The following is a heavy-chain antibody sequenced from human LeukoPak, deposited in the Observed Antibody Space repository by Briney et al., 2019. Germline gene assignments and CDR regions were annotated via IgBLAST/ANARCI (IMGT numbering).Heavy chain of an antibody. Sequence: GGSLRLSCAASGFTFSSYAMSWVRQAPGKGLEWVSGVSGRGGSTYYVDSVKGRFTISRDNSKNTLYLQMNSLRAEDTAVYYCAKDLDIVATITGNWGQGTLVTVSS. J-gene: IGHJ4*02. CDR1: GFTFSSYA. CDR2: VSGRGGST. D-gene: IGHD5-12*01. CDR3: AKDLDIVATITGN. V-gene: IGHV3-23*01.